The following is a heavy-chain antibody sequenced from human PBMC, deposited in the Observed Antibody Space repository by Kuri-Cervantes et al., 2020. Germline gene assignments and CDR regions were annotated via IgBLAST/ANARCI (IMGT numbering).Heavy chain of an antibody. D-gene: IGHD2-8*01. V-gene: IGHV3-33*01. CDR3: ARLDPLAREREMGY. CDR1: GFTFSSYG. CDR2: IWYDGSNK. J-gene: IGHJ4*02. Sequence: GESLKISCAASGFTFSSYGMHWVRQAPGKGLEWVAVIWYDGSNKYYADSVKGRFTISRDNSKNTLYLQMNSLRAEDTAVYYCARLDPLAREREMGYWGQGTLVTVSS.